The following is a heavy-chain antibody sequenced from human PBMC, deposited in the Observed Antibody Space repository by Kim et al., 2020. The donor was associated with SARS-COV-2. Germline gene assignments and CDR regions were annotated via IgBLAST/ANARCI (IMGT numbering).Heavy chain of an antibody. CDR1: GFTFSSYW. D-gene: IGHD1-26*01. Sequence: GGSLRLSCAASGFTFSSYWMHWVRQAPGKGLVWVSRINSDGSSTSYADSVKGRFTISRDNAKNTLYLQMNSLRAEDTAVYYCARGRVGSYLIGYYYYGMDVWGQGTTVTGSS. J-gene: IGHJ6*02. CDR2: INSDGSST. V-gene: IGHV3-74*01. CDR3: ARGRVGSYLIGYYYYGMDV.